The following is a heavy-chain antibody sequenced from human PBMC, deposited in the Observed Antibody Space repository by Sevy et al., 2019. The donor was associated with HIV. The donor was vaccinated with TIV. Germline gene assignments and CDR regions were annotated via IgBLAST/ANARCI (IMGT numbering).Heavy chain of an antibody. CDR1: GFTFSSYE. J-gene: IGHJ4*02. D-gene: IGHD4-17*01. Sequence: GRSLRLSCVASGFTFSSYEMNWVRQAPGKGLEWVSYISNSGTSIYYSDSVKGRFTISRDNARNSLYLQMNSLRAEDTAVYYCARDLPPSATTVAHFDYWGQGTLVTVSS. CDR2: ISNSGTSI. CDR3: ARDLPPSATTVAHFDY. V-gene: IGHV3-48*03.